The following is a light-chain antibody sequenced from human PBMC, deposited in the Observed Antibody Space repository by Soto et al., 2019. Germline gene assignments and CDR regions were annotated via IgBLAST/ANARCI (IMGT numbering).Light chain of an antibody. V-gene: IGKV1-39*01. CDR3: QQRYSTPFT. CDR2: RAS. J-gene: IGKJ2*01. CDR1: QDISTF. Sequence: DIQMTQSPSSLSASVEDSVTITCRATQDISTFLNWYQQIPGKAPNVLIYRASTLQGDVPSRFSGSGSGTDFTLTISGLQPEDFAIYYCQQRYSTPFTFGQGTQVEV.